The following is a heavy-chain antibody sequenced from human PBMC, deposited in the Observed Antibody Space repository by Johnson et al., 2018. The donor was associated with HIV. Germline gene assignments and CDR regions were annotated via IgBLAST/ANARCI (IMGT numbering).Heavy chain of an antibody. Sequence: QVQLVESGGGLVKPGGSLRLSCAASGFTFSSYAMHWVRQAPGKGLEWVAVISYDGSNKYYADSVKGRFTISRDNSKNTLYLQMNSLRAEDTAVYYCARVRSSSAYAFDIWGQGTMVTVSS. D-gene: IGHD6-13*01. V-gene: IGHV3-30*04. CDR2: ISYDGSNK. J-gene: IGHJ3*02. CDR3: ARVRSSSAYAFDI. CDR1: GFTFSSYA.